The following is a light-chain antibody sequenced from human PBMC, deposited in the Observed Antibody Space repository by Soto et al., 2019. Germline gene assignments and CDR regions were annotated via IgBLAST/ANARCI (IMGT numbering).Light chain of an antibody. V-gene: IGLV2-14*01. CDR3: SSYTSSSTRV. Sequence: QSALTHPASLSGSPRLSITISCAGTSSDVGGSNYVSWYQQHPDKAPKLMIYEVTNRPSGVSNRFSGSKSGNTASLTISGLQAEDEADYYCSSYTSSSTRVFGGGTKLTVL. CDR1: SSDVGGSNY. J-gene: IGLJ3*02. CDR2: EVT.